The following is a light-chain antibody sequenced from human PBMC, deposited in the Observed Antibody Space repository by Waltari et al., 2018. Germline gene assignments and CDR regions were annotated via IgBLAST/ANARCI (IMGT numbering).Light chain of an antibody. J-gene: IGKJ1*01. CDR2: WAS. CDR1: QSVLSTSTGKSY. CDR3: QQYYDTPWT. V-gene: IGKV4-1*01. Sequence: DIVLPQSPDSLPVPLGGRPAINSGSSQSVLSTSTGKSYLAWYQQKPGQPPKLLIYWASTRESGVPDRFSGSGSGTDFTLTISSLQAEDVAVYYCQQYYDTPWTFGQGTKVEIK.